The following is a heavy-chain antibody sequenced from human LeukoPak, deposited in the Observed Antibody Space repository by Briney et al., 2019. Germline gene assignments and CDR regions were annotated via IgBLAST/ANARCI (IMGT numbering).Heavy chain of an antibody. CDR2: IYYSGST. J-gene: IGHJ4*02. V-gene: IGHV4-39*01. CDR3: ARQEPYYYGSGSFDY. Sequence: PSETLSLTCTVSGGSISSSSYYWGWLRQPPGKGLEWIGSIYYSGSTYYNPSLKSRVTISVDTSKNQFSLKLSSVTAADTAVYYCARQEPYYYGSGSFDYWGQGTLVTVSS. CDR1: GGSISSSSYY. D-gene: IGHD3-10*01.